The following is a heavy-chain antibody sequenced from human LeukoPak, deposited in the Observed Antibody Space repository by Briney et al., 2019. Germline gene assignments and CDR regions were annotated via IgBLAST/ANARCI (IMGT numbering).Heavy chain of an antibody. Sequence: GRSLRLSCAASGFTFSSYAMHWVRQAPGKGLEWVAVISYDGSNKYYADSVKGRFTISRDNAKNTLYLQMNSLRAEDTAVYYCAREGLRRAFDIWGQGTMVTVSS. J-gene: IGHJ3*02. V-gene: IGHV3-30-3*01. CDR3: AREGLRRAFDI. CDR2: ISYDGSNK. CDR1: GFTFSSYA. D-gene: IGHD5-12*01.